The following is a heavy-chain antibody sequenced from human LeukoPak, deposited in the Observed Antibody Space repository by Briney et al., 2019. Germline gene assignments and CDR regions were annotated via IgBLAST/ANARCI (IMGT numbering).Heavy chain of an antibody. D-gene: IGHD6-6*01. Sequence: GRSLRLSCAASGFSFSRNWMHWVRQAPGKGLVWVSRINSDGTSTSYADSVKGRFTISRDNAKNTLYLQMNSLRVEDTAVYYCANGQLVPDDSWGQGTLVTVSS. V-gene: IGHV3-74*01. J-gene: IGHJ4*02. CDR2: INSDGTST. CDR1: GFSFSRNW. CDR3: ANGQLVPDDS.